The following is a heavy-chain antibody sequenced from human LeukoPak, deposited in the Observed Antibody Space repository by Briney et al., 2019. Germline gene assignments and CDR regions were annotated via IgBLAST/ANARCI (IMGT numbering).Heavy chain of an antibody. D-gene: IGHD2/OR15-2a*01. CDR3: ARDPIDGNYFLDY. Sequence: VASVKVSCKTSGYTFTGSHIHWVRQAPGQGLEWMGWFNAYSGGPKYAQKFQGRVTMTRDTSISTDYMKLTSLNSDDTAVYYCARDPIDGNYFLDYWGQGTLVTVAS. V-gene: IGHV1-2*02. J-gene: IGHJ4*02. CDR2: FNAYSGGP. CDR1: GYTFTGSH.